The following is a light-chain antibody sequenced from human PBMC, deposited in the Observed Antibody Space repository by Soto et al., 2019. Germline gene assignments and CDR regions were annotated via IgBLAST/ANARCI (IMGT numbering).Light chain of an antibody. CDR3: QAWDSSTGV. CDR2: QDR. V-gene: IGLV3-1*01. CDR1: KLGDKY. Sequence: SYELTQPPSVSVSPGQTASITCSGDKLGDKYACWYQQKPGQSPVLVIYQDRKRPSGIPERFSGSNSGNTATLTISGTQARDEADYYCQAWDSSTGVFGTGTKVTVL. J-gene: IGLJ1*01.